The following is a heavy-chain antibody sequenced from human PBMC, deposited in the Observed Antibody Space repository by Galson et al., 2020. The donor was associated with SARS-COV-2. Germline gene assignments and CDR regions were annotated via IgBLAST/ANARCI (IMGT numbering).Heavy chain of an antibody. CDR3: ARGGSLGPPPL. CDR2: IYYSGNT. Sequence: SETLSLTCTVSGGSITSYYWSWIRQPPGKGLEWIGYIYYSGNTDYNPSLKSRVTISVDTSKNQFSLKLTSVTAADTAVYYCARGGSLGPPPLWGKGTTVTISS. D-gene: IGHD3-16*01. CDR1: GGSITSYY. J-gene: IGHJ6*04. V-gene: IGHV4-59*01.